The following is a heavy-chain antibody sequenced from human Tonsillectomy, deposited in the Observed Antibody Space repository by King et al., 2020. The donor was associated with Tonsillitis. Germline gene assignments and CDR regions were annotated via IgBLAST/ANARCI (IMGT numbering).Heavy chain of an antibody. CDR2: ISSNGDST. V-gene: IGHV3-64D*06. D-gene: IGHD5-18*01. CDR3: VLRGTDIAIFL. J-gene: IGHJ4*02. Sequence: VQLVESGGGLVQPGGSLRLSCSASGFTFSSYAMRWVRQAPGKGLEYVSAISSNGDSTYYADSVKGRFIISRDYSKNTLYLQMRSLSAEDTAVYYCVLRGTDIAIFLWGQGTLVTVSS. CDR1: GFTFSSYA.